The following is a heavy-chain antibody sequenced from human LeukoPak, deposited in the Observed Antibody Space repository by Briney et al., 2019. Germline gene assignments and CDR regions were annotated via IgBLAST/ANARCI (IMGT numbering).Heavy chain of an antibody. V-gene: IGHV3-23*01. J-gene: IGHJ4*02. D-gene: IGHD3-10*01. CDR3: GRGSVGFGELNY. CDR1: GFTFSDSD. CDR2: ISASGVST. Sequence: GGSLRLSYAASGFTFSDSDMTWARQAPGKGLEWVSLISASGVSTYYADSVKGRFTISRDNSKNTLYPQMNSLRIEDTAVYYCGRGSVGFGELNYWGQGTLVTVSS.